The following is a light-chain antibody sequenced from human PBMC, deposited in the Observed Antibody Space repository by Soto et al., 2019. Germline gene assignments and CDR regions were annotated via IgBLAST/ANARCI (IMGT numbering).Light chain of an antibody. J-gene: IGKJ5*01. V-gene: IGKV1-39*01. Sequence: IQMTQSPSSLSASVGERVTITCRASQSITNYLNWYQQKPGKAPKLLIYAASSLQSGVPSRFSGSGSGTDFTLTISSLQPEDFANYYCQQSYSNPITFGQGTRLEI. CDR2: AAS. CDR1: QSITNY. CDR3: QQSYSNPIT.